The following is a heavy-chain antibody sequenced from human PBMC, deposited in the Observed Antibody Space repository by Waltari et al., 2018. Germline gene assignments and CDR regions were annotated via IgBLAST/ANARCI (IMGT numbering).Heavy chain of an antibody. CDR2: ISNSGGDT. V-gene: IGHV3-23*01. Sequence: EVQLLESGGDLVQPGGSLRRSGAGSHVTFSNYGMTWVRQAPGKGLGWVSGISNSGGDTYYADSVEGRFFISRDNSKNIVYLQMDSLRAEDTAVYYCARKDFTGTTSWLDAWGQGTLVTVAS. J-gene: IGHJ5*02. CDR3: ARKDFTGTTSWLDA. CDR1: HVTFSNYG. D-gene: IGHD1-7*01.